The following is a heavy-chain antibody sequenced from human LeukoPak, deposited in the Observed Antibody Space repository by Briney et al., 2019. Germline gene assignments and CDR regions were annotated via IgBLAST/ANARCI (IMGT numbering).Heavy chain of an antibody. CDR3: ARATMVRGVT. Sequence: ASVKVSCKASGYTFTGYYVHWVRQAPGQGLEWMGWINPNSGGTNYAQKFRGRVTMTRDTSISTAYMELSRLRSDDTAVYYCARATMVRGVTWGQGTLVTVSS. J-gene: IGHJ4*02. CDR1: GYTFTGYY. V-gene: IGHV1-2*02. CDR2: INPNSGGT. D-gene: IGHD3-10*01.